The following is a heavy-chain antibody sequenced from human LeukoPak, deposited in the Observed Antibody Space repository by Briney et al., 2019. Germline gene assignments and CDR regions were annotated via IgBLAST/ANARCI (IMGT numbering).Heavy chain of an antibody. CDR3: AELGITMIGGV. CDR1: GFSFSNYE. D-gene: IGHD3-10*02. CDR2: ISSSGSTI. J-gene: IGHJ6*04. Sequence: GGSLRLSCAASGFSFSNYEMNWVRQTPGKGLEWVSYISSSGSTIYYADSVKGRFTISRDNAKNSLYLQMNSLRAEDTAVYYCAELGITMIGGVWGKGTTVTISS. V-gene: IGHV3-48*03.